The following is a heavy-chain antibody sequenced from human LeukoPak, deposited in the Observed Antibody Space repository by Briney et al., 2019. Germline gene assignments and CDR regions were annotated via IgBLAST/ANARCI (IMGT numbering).Heavy chain of an antibody. CDR2: ISSSSSTI. CDR3: ARSSRDLRGYAPWELMPPFDY. J-gene: IGHJ4*02. Sequence: LSLTCAVYGGSFSGYYWSWIRQPPGKGLEWVSYISSSSSTIYYADSVKGRFTISRDNAKNSLYLQMNSLRAEDTAVYYCARSSRDLRGYAPWELMPPFDYWGQGTLVTVSS. V-gene: IGHV3-11*04. CDR1: GGSFSGYY. D-gene: IGHD4-23*01.